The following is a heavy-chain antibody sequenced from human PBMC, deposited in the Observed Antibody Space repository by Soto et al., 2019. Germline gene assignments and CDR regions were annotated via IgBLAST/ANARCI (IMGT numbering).Heavy chain of an antibody. D-gene: IGHD3-3*01. V-gene: IGHV4-39*02. Sequence: SETLSLTCTVSVGSITNDNYYWGWIRQPPGKGLEWIGRIFYRGSTSYNPSLKTRFTISVDKSNNRFSLRVRSVTATDTAVFYCVRLKNDFWSGYLIHSWGQGTLVTVSS. J-gene: IGHJ4*02. CDR2: IFYRGST. CDR3: VRLKNDFWSGYLIHS. CDR1: VGSITNDNYY.